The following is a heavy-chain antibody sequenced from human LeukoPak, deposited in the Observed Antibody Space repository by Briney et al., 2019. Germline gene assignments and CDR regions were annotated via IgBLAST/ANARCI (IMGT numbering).Heavy chain of an antibody. CDR1: GASISSSSSY. D-gene: IGHD2-15*01. CDR3: ARDHLVVGFGY. V-gene: IGHV4-39*02. Sequence: SETLSLTCTVSGASISSSSSYWAWIRQPPGKGLEWIGSINYSGSTYYNPSLKSRVTISVDTSKEQFSLKLSSVTAADAAVYYCARDHLVVGFGYWGQGTLVTVSS. CDR2: INYSGST. J-gene: IGHJ4*02.